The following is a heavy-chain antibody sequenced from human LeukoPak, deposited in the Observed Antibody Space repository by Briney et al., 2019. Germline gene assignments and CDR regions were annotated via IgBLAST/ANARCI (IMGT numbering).Heavy chain of an antibody. CDR1: GFIVRSNH. CDR2: TYSGDTT. D-gene: IGHD3-22*01. Sequence: GGSLRLSCAAFGFIVRSNHINWVRQAPGKGVEWVSITYSGDTTYYADSVKGRFIISRDNSKNTLSLQMNSLRAEDTAIYYCARSGYRHPYHFDSWGQGALVTVSS. J-gene: IGHJ4*02. V-gene: IGHV3-66*01. CDR3: ARSGYRHPYHFDS.